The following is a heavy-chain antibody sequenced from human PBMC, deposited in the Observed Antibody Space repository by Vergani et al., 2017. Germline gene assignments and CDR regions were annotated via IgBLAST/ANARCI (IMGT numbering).Heavy chain of an antibody. CDR1: GGSISSGSYY. D-gene: IGHD2-8*01. CDR2: IYTSGST. V-gene: IGHV4-61*02. Sequence: QVQLQESGPGLVKPSQTLSLTCTVSGGSISSGSYYWSWIRQPVGKGLEWIGRIYTSGSTNYNPSLKSRVTISVDTSKNQFSLKLSSVTAADTAVYYCARESVLTYYYYMDFWGKGTTVTVSS. CDR3: ARESVLTYYYYMDF. J-gene: IGHJ6*03.